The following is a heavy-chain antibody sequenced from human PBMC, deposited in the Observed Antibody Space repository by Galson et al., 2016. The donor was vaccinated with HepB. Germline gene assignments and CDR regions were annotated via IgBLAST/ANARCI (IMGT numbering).Heavy chain of an antibody. J-gene: IGHJ6*02. D-gene: IGHD1-26*01. CDR1: GFGFTTYA. V-gene: IGHV3-30*04. CDR2: ISYDESNK. Sequence: SLRLSCAVSGFGFTTYAMHWVRQAPGKGLEWVAVISYDESNKYYADSVKGRFTISRDNSKNTLDLQMNRLRPEDTAVYYCARRLSGAYSYGMDVWGQGTTVTVSS. CDR3: ARRLSGAYSYGMDV.